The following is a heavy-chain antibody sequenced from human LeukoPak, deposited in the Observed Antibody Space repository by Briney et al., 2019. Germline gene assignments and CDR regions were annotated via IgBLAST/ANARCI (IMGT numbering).Heavy chain of an antibody. CDR3: ARRSYSSGWYGNYYYYMDV. D-gene: IGHD6-19*01. V-gene: IGHV4-4*07. CDR1: GGSISSYY. Sequence: SETLSLTCTVSGGSISSYYWSWIRQPPGKGLEWIGRVFTSGIISGNTNYNPSLKSRVTMSVDTSKNQVSLKLSSVTAADTAVYYCARRSYSSGWYGNYYYYMDVWGKGTTVTISS. J-gene: IGHJ6*03. CDR2: VFTSGIISGNT.